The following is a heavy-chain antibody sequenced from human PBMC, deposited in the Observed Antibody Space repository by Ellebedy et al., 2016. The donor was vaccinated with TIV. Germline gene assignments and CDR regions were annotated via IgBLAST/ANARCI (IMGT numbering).Heavy chain of an antibody. CDR3: AKDAGLVRGVIIDYYYYYGMDV. Sequence: SLKISXAASGFTFDDYAMHWVRQAPGKGLEWVSGLSWNSGSIGYADSVKGRFTISRDNAKNSLYLQMNSLRGEDTALYYCAKDAGLVRGVIIDYYYYYGMDVWGQGTTVTVSS. V-gene: IGHV3-9*01. CDR1: GFTFDDYA. CDR2: LSWNSGSI. D-gene: IGHD3-10*01. J-gene: IGHJ6*02.